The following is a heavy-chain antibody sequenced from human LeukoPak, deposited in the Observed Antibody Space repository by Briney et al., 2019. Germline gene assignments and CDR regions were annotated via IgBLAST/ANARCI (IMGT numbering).Heavy chain of an antibody. J-gene: IGHJ4*02. CDR2: IVVGSGNT. CDR1: GFTFTSSA. CDR3: ATDDVTTGTKTALGY. Sequence: SVRVSCKASGFTFTSSAVQWVRQARGQGLEWIGWIVVGSGNTNYAQKFQERVAINRDMSTSTAYMELSSLRSEDTAVYYCATDDVTTGTKTALGYWGQGTLVTVSS. D-gene: IGHD1-1*01. V-gene: IGHV1-58*01.